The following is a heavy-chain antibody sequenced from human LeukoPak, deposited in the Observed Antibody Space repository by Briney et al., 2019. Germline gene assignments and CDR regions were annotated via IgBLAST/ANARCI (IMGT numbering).Heavy chain of an antibody. V-gene: IGHV1-18*01. J-gene: IGHJ3*01. CDR1: GYIFSSYG. Sequence: ASVKVSCKASGYIFSSYGISWVRQAPGQGLEWMGWISAYNGNTNYAQKLQGRVTMTTDTSTSTAYMELRSLRSDDTAVYYCARDVYCSSTSCYDAFDVWGQGTMVTVSP. D-gene: IGHD2-2*01. CDR3: ARDVYCSSTSCYDAFDV. CDR2: ISAYNGNT.